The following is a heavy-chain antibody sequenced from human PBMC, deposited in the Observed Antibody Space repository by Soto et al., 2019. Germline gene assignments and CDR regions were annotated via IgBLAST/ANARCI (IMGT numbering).Heavy chain of an antibody. CDR1: GYTFTGYY. CDR2: INPNSGGT. Sequence: ASVKVSCKASGYTFTGYYMHWVRQAPGQGLEWMGWINPNSGGTNYAQKFQGWVTMTRDTSISTAYMELSRLRSDDTAVYYCARDDRTAGHGSYGYFDHWGQGTLVTVSS. CDR3: ARDDRTAGHGSYGYFDH. D-gene: IGHD4-17*01. V-gene: IGHV1-2*04. J-gene: IGHJ4*02.